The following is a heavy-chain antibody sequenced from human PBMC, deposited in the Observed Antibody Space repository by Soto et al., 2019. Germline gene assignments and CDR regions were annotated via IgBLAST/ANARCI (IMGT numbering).Heavy chain of an antibody. J-gene: IGHJ4*02. CDR2: IIPIFGTA. CDR1: GGTFSSYA. V-gene: IGHV1-69*01. Sequence: QVQLVQSGAEVKKPGSSVKVSCKASGGTFSSYAISWVRQAPGQGLEWMGGIIPIFGTANYAQKFQGRVTITADESTSTGYMELSSLRSEDTAVYYCARAKSEGDGPKPWYFDYWGQGTLVTVSS. D-gene: IGHD2-21*02. CDR3: ARAKSEGDGPKPWYFDY.